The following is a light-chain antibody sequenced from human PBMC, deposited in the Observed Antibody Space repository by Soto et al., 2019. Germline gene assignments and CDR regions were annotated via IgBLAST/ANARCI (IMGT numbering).Light chain of an antibody. Sequence: DIQMTQSPSSLSASVGDEVTITCRASHTIMTYLNWYQLKPGKPPRLLMYAASSLQSGAPSRVSGIGSGTDFSLTINCLQPEVYARYCCQQSYNPPQTFGQGTKEDIK. CDR3: QQSYNPPQT. J-gene: IGKJ1*01. V-gene: IGKV1-39*01. CDR2: AAS. CDR1: HTIMTY.